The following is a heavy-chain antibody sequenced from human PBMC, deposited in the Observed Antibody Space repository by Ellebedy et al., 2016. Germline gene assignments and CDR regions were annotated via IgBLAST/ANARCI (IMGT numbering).Heavy chain of an antibody. CDR3: ARALTGDGGKAYYYYYMDV. CDR1: GFTFSDYY. J-gene: IGHJ6*03. Sequence: GESLKISXAASGFTFSDYYMSWIRQAPGKGLEWVSYISSSGSTIYYADSVKGRFTISRDNAKNSLYLQMNSLRAEDTAVYYCARALTGDGGKAYYYYYMDVWGKGTTVTVSS. D-gene: IGHD7-27*01. CDR2: ISSSGSTI. V-gene: IGHV3-11*04.